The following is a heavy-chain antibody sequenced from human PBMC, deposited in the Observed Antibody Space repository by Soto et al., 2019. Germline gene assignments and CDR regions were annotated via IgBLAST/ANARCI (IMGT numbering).Heavy chain of an antibody. D-gene: IGHD7-27*01. Sequence: QVQLQESGPGLVKPSQTLSLTCTVSGGSITSDYSCWSWIRQPPGEGLAWIGHIFDSGTTYTNPSLRSQVAISLDTSKNPFSLTLSSVTAADTAVYYCARGPSGDKVHYWGQGALVTVSS. CDR1: GGSITSDYSC. CDR2: IFDSGTT. CDR3: ARGPSGDKVHY. V-gene: IGHV4-30-4*01. J-gene: IGHJ4*02.